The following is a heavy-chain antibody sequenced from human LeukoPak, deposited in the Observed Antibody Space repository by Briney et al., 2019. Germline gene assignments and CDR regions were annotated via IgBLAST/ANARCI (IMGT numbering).Heavy chain of an antibody. CDR1: GFTFSSSA. Sequence: GGSLRLSCAASGFTFSSSAMSWVRQAPGKGLEWVSAISNNGGYTYYADSVQGRFTISRDNAKNSLYLQMNSMRVEDTAVYSCVRGESGIQENSFDIWGQGTLVIVSS. CDR3: VRGESGIQENSFDI. J-gene: IGHJ3*02. CDR2: ISNNGGYT. D-gene: IGHD2/OR15-2a*01. V-gene: IGHV3-23*01.